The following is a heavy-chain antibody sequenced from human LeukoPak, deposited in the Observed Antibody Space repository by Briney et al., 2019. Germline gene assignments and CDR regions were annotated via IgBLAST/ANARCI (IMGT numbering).Heavy chain of an antibody. CDR1: GXTVSSNY. Sequence: GGSLRLSWAASGXTVSSNYMSWVRQAPGKGLEWVSVIYSGGSTYYADSVKGRFTISRDNSKNTLYLQMNSLRAEDTAVYYCARVDHYFDYWGQGTLVTVSS. V-gene: IGHV3-53*01. CDR3: ARVDHYFDY. J-gene: IGHJ4*02. CDR2: IYSGGST.